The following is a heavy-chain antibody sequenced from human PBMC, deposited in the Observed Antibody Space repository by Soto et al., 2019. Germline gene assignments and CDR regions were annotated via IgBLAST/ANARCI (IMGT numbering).Heavy chain of an antibody. CDR3: ARAVSTKPAPIDY. J-gene: IGHJ4*02. CDR1: GYTFTTYY. D-gene: IGHD4-17*01. CDR2: ITPSSGST. V-gene: IGHV1-46*01. Sequence: QVQLVQPRAEVKNPGASVKVSCKASGYTFTTYYMHWLRQARGQGLEWMGIITPSSGSTRYEQKFQDRVTMTRDTSTSTVYMELSSLRSEDTAVYYCARAVSTKPAPIDYWGQGTLVTVSS.